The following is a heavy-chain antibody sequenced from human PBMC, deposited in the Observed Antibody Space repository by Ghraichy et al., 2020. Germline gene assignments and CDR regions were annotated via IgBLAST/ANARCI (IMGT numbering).Heavy chain of an antibody. D-gene: IGHD6-13*01. V-gene: IGHV4-39*01. J-gene: IGHJ4*02. CDR2: IYYSGST. CDR1: GGSISSSSYY. Sequence: SQTLSLTCTVSGGSISSSSYYWGWIRQPPGKGLEWIGSIYYSGSTYNNPSLKSRVTISVDTSKNQFSLRLTSVTAADTAVYYCARSLEYSSYWYDSHYFDHWGQGTLVTVSS. CDR3: ARSLEYSSYWYDSHYFDH.